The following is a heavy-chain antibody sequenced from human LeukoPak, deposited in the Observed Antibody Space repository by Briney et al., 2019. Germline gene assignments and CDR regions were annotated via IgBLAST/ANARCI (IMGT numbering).Heavy chain of an antibody. J-gene: IGHJ4*02. Sequence: SQTLSLTCAISGDSVSSNSAAWNWIRQSPSRGLEWLGRTYYRSKWYNDYAVSVKSRITINPDTSKNQFSLQLNSVTPEDTAVYYCARDPNYDYVWGSYRSEGSDYWGQGTLVTVSS. CDR2: TYYRSKWYN. CDR1: GDSVSSNSAA. CDR3: ARDPNYDYVWGSYRSEGSDY. V-gene: IGHV6-1*01. D-gene: IGHD3-16*02.